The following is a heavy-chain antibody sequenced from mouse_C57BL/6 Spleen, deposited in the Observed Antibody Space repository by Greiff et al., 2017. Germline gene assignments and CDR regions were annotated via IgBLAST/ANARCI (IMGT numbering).Heavy chain of an antibody. V-gene: IGHV1-55*01. CDR3: ASCSNYGGMDY. CDR1: GYTFTSYW. Sequence: QVQLQQSGAELVKPGASVKMSCKASGYTFTSYWINWVKQRPGQGLEWIGDFYPGSGSTNYNEKFKSKATLTVDTSYSTAYMQLSSLTSEDSAIYYCASCSNYGGMDYWGQGTSVTVSS. J-gene: IGHJ4*01. D-gene: IGHD2-5*01. CDR2: FYPGSGST.